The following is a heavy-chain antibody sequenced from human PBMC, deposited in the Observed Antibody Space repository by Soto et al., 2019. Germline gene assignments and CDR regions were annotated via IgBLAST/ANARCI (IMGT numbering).Heavy chain of an antibody. CDR1: GFTFISYA. Sequence: EVQLLESGGGLVQPGGSLRLSCAASGFTFISYAMSWVRQAPGKGLEWVSAISGSGGSTYYADSVKGRFTISRDNSKNTLYLQRNSLRAEDTAVYYCAKGEDAYGDTLCFDYWGQGTLVTVSS. D-gene: IGHD4-17*01. V-gene: IGHV3-23*01. CDR2: ISGSGGST. J-gene: IGHJ4*02. CDR3: AKGEDAYGDTLCFDY.